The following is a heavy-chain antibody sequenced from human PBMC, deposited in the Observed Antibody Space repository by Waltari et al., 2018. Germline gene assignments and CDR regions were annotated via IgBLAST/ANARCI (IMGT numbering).Heavy chain of an antibody. CDR3: AVTMVQPHDAFDI. CDR1: GFTFSSYA. CDR2: ISYDGSNK. Sequence: QVQLVESGGGVVQPGRSLRLSCAASGFTFSSYAMHWVRQAPGKGLEWVAVISYDGSNKYYADSVKGRFTISRDNSKNTLYLQMNSLRAEDTAVYYCAVTMVQPHDAFDIWGQGTMVTVSS. J-gene: IGHJ3*02. V-gene: IGHV3-30-3*01. D-gene: IGHD3-10*01.